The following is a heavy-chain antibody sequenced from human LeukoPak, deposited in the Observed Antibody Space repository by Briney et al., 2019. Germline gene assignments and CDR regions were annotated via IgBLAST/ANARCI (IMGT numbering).Heavy chain of an antibody. D-gene: IGHD2-15*01. Sequence: GASVKVSCKASGYTFTSYDFNWVRQATGQGLEWMGWVNPNSGHTGYAQKFQGRVTMTTNTSISTAYMELSSLRSEDTAVYYCARGAPGSYCSGGSCPYFDYWGQGTLVSVSS. J-gene: IGHJ4*02. CDR1: GYTFTSYD. V-gene: IGHV1-8*01. CDR3: ARGAPGSYCSGGSCPYFDY. CDR2: VNPNSGHT.